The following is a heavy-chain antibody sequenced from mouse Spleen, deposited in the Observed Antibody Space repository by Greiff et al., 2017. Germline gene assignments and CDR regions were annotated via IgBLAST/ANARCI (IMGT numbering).Heavy chain of an antibody. CDR2: ISYDGSN. V-gene: IGHV3-6*01. D-gene: IGHD2-14*01. J-gene: IGHJ2*01. CDR3: ARRGAYYRSFDY. CDR1: GYSITSGYY. Sequence: EVKLLESGPGLVKPSQSLSLTCSVTGYSITSGYYWNWIRQFPGNKLEWMGYISYDGSNNYNPSLKNRISITRDTSKNQFFLKLNSVTTEDTATYYCARRGAYYRSFDYWGQGTTLTVSS.